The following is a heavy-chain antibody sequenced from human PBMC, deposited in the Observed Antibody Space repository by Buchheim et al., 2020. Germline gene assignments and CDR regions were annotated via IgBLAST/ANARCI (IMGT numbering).Heavy chain of an antibody. CDR3: ASVFSIPFDY. J-gene: IGHJ4*02. D-gene: IGHD2-21*01. CDR1: GFTFSSYA. V-gene: IGHV3-30*04. CDR2: ISYDGSNK. Sequence: QVQLVESGGGVVQPGRSLRLSCAASGFTFSSYAMHWVRQAPGKGLEWVAVISYDGSNKYYADSVKGRFTISRDNSKNTLYLQMNSLRAEDTAVYYCASVFSIPFDYWGQGTL.